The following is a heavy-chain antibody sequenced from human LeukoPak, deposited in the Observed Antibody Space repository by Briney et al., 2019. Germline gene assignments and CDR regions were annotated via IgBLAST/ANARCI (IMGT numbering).Heavy chain of an antibody. CDR2: VNESGGT. J-gene: IGHJ5*02. V-gene: IGHV4-34*01. D-gene: IGHD1-26*01. CDR3: ARGQGATVPQVGKNWFDP. Sequence: SETLSLTCAAYIDSFSNYHWNWIRQTPAKGMEWIGEVNESGGTNISPSLRSRVILSVDTSKNQLSLKLISVTVADTAIYYCARGQGATVPQVGKNWFDPWGQGTRVTVSS. CDR1: IDSFSNYH.